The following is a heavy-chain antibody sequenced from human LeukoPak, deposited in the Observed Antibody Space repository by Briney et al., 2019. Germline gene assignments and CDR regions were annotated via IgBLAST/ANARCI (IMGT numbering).Heavy chain of an antibody. CDR1: GYTFTNYD. Sequence: ASVKVSCKASGYTFTNYDINWVRQATGQGLGWMGYKNLNSGNSAYAQKFQGRVTITTDASITTAYMELSGLRSEDTALYYCAREGLDYWGQGTLVTVSS. CDR3: AREGLDY. J-gene: IGHJ4*02. V-gene: IGHV1-8*01. CDR2: KNLNSGNS.